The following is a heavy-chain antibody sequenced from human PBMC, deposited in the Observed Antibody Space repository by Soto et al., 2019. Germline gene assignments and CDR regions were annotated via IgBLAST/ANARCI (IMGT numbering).Heavy chain of an antibody. CDR2: IFSNDEK. Sequence: SGPTLVNPTETLTLTCTVSGFSLSNARMGVSWIRQPPGKALEWLAHIFSNDEKSYSTSLKSRLTISKDTSKSQVVLTMTNMDPVDTATYYCARDIVVVPAAMSYYYYYGMDVWGQGTTVTVSS. CDR1: GFSLSNARMG. V-gene: IGHV2-26*01. J-gene: IGHJ6*02. D-gene: IGHD2-2*01. CDR3: ARDIVVVPAAMSYYYYYGMDV.